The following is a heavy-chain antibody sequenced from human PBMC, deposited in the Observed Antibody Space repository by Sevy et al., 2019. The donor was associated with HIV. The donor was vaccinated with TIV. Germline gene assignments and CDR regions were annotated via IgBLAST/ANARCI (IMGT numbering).Heavy chain of an antibody. CDR1: GFTFSSYA. CDR3: ARVGLRAVDPPLDY. CDR2: ISGSGGST. D-gene: IGHD3-10*01. J-gene: IGHJ4*02. V-gene: IGHV3-23*01. Sequence: GGSLRLSCAASGFTFSSYAMSWVRQAPGKGLEWVSAISGSGGSTYYADSVKGRFTISRDNAKNSLYLQMNSLRAEDTAVYYCARVGLRAVDPPLDYWGQGTLVTVSS.